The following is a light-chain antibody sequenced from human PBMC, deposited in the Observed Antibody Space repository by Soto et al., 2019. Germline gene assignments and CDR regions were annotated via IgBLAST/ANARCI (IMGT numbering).Light chain of an antibody. CDR3: QHYNDWPLLT. J-gene: IGKJ4*01. CDR2: SAS. Sequence: EIVVTQSPATLSLSPGERATLSCRASQTINNNLAWYQHRSGLPPRLLIYSASTRATGIPARFSGSGSGTDFPLTISGLQSEDFAVYYCQHYNDWPLLTFGGGTKVEIK. V-gene: IGKV3-15*01. CDR1: QTINNN.